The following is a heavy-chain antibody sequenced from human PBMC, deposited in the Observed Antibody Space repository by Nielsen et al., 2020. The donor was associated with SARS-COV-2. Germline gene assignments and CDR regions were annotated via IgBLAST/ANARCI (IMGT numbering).Heavy chain of an antibody. CDR2: ISSSCSYT. Sequence: WIRQPPGKGLEWVSYISSSCSYTNYADSVKGRFTISRDNAKNSLYLQMNSLRAEDTAVYYCAREYDILTGYCRLGHWFDPWGQGTLVTVSS. CDR3: AREYDILTGYCRLGHWFDP. D-gene: IGHD3-9*01. V-gene: IGHV3-11*05. J-gene: IGHJ5*02.